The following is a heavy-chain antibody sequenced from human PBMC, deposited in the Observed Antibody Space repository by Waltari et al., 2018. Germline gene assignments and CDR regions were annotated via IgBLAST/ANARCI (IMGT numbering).Heavy chain of an antibody. CDR3: ARDPLPETYYYDSSGLNYFDY. V-gene: IGHV4-4*07. CDR2: IYTSGST. Sequence: QVQLQESGPGLGTPSETLSLTCTVSGGPISSYYWSWIRPPAGTRLGWIGRIYTSGSTNYNPSLKSRVTMSVDTSKNQFSLKLSSVTAADTAVYYCARDPLPETYYYDSSGLNYFDYWGQGTLVTVSS. D-gene: IGHD3-22*01. J-gene: IGHJ4*02. CDR1: GGPISSYY.